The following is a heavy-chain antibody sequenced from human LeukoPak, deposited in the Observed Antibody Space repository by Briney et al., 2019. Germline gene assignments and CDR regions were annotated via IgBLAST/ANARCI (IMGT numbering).Heavy chain of an antibody. J-gene: IGHJ4*02. CDR3: ARGGFYFDY. D-gene: IGHD3-10*01. CDR2: ISSSSTYI. Sequence: GTLRLSCAASGFTFSSYSMNWVRQAPGKGLEWVSSISSSSTYIYYADSLKGRFTISRDNAKNSLYLQMNSLRAEDTAVYYCARGGFYFDYWGQGTLVTVSS. V-gene: IGHV3-21*01. CDR1: GFTFSSYS.